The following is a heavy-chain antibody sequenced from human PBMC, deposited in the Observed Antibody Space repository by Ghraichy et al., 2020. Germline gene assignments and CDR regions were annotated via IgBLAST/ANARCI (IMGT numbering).Heavy chain of an antibody. D-gene: IGHD2-15*01. Sequence: GGSLRLSCAASGFTLDDYAMHWVRQPPGKGLEWVSGINWNSGGIGYADSVKGRFTISRDNAKNSLYLQMNSLRPEDTALYYCAKGWSRIGGAFDIWGQGTMVTVSS. CDR3: AKGWSRIGGAFDI. V-gene: IGHV3-9*01. CDR2: INWNSGGI. CDR1: GFTLDDYA. J-gene: IGHJ3*02.